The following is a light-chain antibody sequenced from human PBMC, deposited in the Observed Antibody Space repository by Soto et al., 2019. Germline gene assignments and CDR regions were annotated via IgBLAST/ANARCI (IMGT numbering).Light chain of an antibody. V-gene: IGKV1-17*01. CDR1: QGIRDD. CDR2: AAS. J-gene: IGKJ1*01. Sequence: DIQLTQSSSSLSASVGDRVTTTCRASQGIRDDLGWYQQKAGEAPKRLIYAASSLHSGVPSRFSGSGSGTEFTLTISSLQPEDFATYYCLQYRSFPRTFGQGTKVDIK. CDR3: LQYRSFPRT.